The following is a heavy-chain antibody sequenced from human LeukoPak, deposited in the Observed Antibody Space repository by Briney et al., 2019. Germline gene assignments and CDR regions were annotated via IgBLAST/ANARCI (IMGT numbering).Heavy chain of an antibody. J-gene: IGHJ2*01. Sequence: ASVKVSCKASGGTFSSYAISCVRQAPGQGLEWMGGIVPIFGTADYAQKFQGRVTITAYESTSTAYMDLSSLRSEDTALYYCATNLWSRGGDYWYRDLWGRGTLVTVSS. CDR2: IVPIFGTA. V-gene: IGHV1-69*13. CDR1: GGTFSSYA. D-gene: IGHD2-21*01. CDR3: ATNLWSRGGDYWYRDL.